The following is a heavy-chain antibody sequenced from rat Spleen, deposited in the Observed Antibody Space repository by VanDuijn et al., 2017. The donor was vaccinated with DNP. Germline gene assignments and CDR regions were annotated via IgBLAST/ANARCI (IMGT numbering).Heavy chain of an antibody. CDR1: GFTFSDYY. CDR3: ARVGELHYGGDGDVLDV. D-gene: IGHD1-1*01. CDR2: ISPSGSRT. V-gene: IGHV5-25*01. J-gene: IGHJ4*01. Sequence: EVQLVESGGGSVQPGRSMKLSCAASGFTFSDYYMAWVRLAPTRGLEWVAAISPSGSRTYYPDSVKGRFTISRDNGKTTLYLQMESLWSEDTATYYCARVGELHYGGDGDVLDVWGQGTSVTVSS.